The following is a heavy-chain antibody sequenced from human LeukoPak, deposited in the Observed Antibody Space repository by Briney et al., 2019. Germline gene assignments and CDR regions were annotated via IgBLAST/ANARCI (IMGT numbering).Heavy chain of an antibody. CDR2: IYPGDSDT. V-gene: IGHV5-51*01. D-gene: IGHD2-15*01. Sequence: GEPLKISCKGSGYSFTSYWIGWVRQMPGKGLEWMGIIYPGDSDTRYSPSFQGQVTISADKSISTAYLQWSSLKASDTAMYYCASSLGYCSGGSCYSAYIFDYWGQGTLVTVSS. J-gene: IGHJ4*02. CDR3: ASSLGYCSGGSCYSAYIFDY. CDR1: GYSFTSYW.